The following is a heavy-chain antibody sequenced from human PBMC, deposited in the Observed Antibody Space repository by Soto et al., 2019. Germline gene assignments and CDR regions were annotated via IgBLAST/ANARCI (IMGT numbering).Heavy chain of an antibody. Sequence: ASVKVSCKASGYTFTSYAMHWVRQATGQRLEWMGWINAGNGNTKYSQKFQGRVTITRDTSASTAYMELSSLRSEDTAVYYCARGAQLWFDQGLISGRFNWFDPWGQGTLVTVSS. CDR3: ARGAQLWFDQGLISGRFNWFDP. CDR2: INAGNGNT. CDR1: GYTFTSYA. D-gene: IGHD5-18*01. V-gene: IGHV1-3*01. J-gene: IGHJ5*02.